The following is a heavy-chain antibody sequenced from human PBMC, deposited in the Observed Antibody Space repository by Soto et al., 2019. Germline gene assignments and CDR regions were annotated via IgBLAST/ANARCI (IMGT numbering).Heavy chain of an antibody. J-gene: IGHJ6*02. CDR1: GFIFSRHG. Sequence: QGQLVESGGGVVQPGTSLRLSCAASGFIFSRHGMHWVRQAPGKGLEWVAFTSYDGSNTYYADSVKGRFTISRDNPKNTLFLQMNSLRPNDTALYFCAKDRGSHDIWSGTQRYYAMDVWGQGATVTVSS. CDR2: TSYDGSNT. V-gene: IGHV3-30*18. D-gene: IGHD3-3*01. CDR3: AKDRGSHDIWSGTQRYYAMDV.